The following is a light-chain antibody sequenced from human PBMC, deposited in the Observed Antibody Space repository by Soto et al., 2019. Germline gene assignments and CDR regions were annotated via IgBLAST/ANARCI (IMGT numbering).Light chain of an antibody. J-gene: IGKJ4*01. CDR3: QQYNNSPPLT. V-gene: IGKV3D-15*01. Sequence: EIVMTQSPATLSVSPGERATLSCRASQSVSSNLAWYQQKPGQAPRLLIYGASIRATGIPARFSGSGSGTEFTLTISSLQSEDVAVYYCQQYNNSPPLTIGGGTKVEIK. CDR1: QSVSSN. CDR2: GAS.